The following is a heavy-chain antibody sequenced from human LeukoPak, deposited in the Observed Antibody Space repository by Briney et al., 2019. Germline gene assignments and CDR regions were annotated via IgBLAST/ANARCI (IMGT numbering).Heavy chain of an antibody. V-gene: IGHV1-8*01. D-gene: IGHD6-13*01. CDR3: ARASYSSSTLDY. Sequence: ASVKVSCKASGYTFTDYDINWVRQATGQGLEWMGWMNPNSGNTGYTQKFQGRVTMTRNTSISTAYMELSSLRSEDTAVYYCARASYSSSTLDYWGQGTLVTVSS. CDR2: MNPNSGNT. CDR1: GYTFTDYD. J-gene: IGHJ4*02.